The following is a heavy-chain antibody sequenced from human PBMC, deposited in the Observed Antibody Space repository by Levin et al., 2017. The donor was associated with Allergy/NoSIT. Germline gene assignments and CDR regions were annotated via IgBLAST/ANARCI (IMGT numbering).Heavy chain of an antibody. CDR2: IYHSGST. CDR3: ARGTMVRGARRPIDY. Sequence: PSETLSLTCAVSGGSIISSNWWSWVRQPPGKGLEWIWEIYHSGSTNYNPSLKRRVTISVNTSKNQFSLKLSSVTAADTAVYYCARGTMVRGARRPIDYWGQGTLVTVSS. V-gene: IGHV4-4*02. J-gene: IGHJ4*02. D-gene: IGHD3-10*01. CDR1: GGSIISSNW.